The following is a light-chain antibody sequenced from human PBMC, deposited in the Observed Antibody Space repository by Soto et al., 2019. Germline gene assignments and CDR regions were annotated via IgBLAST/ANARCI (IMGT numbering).Light chain of an antibody. J-gene: IGLJ2*01. V-gene: IGLV4-69*01. CDR1: SGHSSYA. CDR2: LNSDGSH. Sequence: QPVLTQSPSASASLGTSVKFTCTLSSGHSSYAIAWHQQQPEKGPRFLMKLNSDGSHNKGDGIPDRFSGSSSGAERYLTISSLQSEDDADYYCQTWAGTCLSVVFGGGTKLTVL. CDR3: QTWAGTCLSVV.